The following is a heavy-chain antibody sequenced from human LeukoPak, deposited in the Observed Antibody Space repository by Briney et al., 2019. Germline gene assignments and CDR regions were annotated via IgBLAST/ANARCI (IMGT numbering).Heavy chain of an antibody. J-gene: IGHJ4*02. CDR1: GFTFSSYS. V-gene: IGHV3-21*01. Sequence: SGGSLRLSXAASGFTFSSYSMNWVRQAPGKGLEWASSISSSSSYIYYADSVEGRFTISRDNAKNSLYLQMNSLRAEDTAVYYCARDQGPSNYDFWSGYGAFDYWGQGTLVTVSS. CDR2: ISSSSSYI. CDR3: ARDQGPSNYDFWSGYGAFDY. D-gene: IGHD3-3*01.